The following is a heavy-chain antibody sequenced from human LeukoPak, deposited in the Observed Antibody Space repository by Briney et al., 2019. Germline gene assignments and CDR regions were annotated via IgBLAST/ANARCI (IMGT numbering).Heavy chain of an antibody. J-gene: IGHJ4*02. Sequence: PAGSLRLSCVASGFTFISYWMSWVRQAPGKGLEWVAQISQDGTESYYVDSVRGRFTISRNNANNSVYLQMNSLRPEDTAVYYCARDSTGTVFDLWGQGTLVTVSS. CDR3: ARDSTGTVFDL. V-gene: IGHV3-7*04. CDR1: GFTFISYW. D-gene: IGHD1-1*01. CDR2: ISQDGTES.